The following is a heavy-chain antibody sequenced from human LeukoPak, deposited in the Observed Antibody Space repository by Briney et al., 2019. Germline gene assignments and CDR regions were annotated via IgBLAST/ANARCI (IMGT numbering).Heavy chain of an antibody. J-gene: IGHJ4*02. Sequence: GGTLRLSCVASGFTFSRHGMHWVRQAPGKGLEWVSGISPSGDTKYYIDTVKGRFTVSRDNSINTLYLQINSLRDDDTAVYYCAKDDAWIQFTDWSEGTLVTVSS. V-gene: IGHV3-23*01. CDR1: GFTFSRHG. CDR2: ISPSGDTK. D-gene: IGHD5-24*01. CDR3: AKDDAWIQFTD.